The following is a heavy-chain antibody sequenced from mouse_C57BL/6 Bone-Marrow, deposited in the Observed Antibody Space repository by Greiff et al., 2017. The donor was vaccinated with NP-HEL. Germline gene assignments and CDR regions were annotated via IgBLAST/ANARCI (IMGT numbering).Heavy chain of an antibody. J-gene: IGHJ3*01. CDR2: IYPYNGVS. V-gene: IGHV1-31*01. D-gene: IGHD1-1*01. Sequence: VQLQQSGPELVKPGASVKISCKASGYSFTGYYMHWVKQSHGNILDWIGYIYPYNGVSSYNQKFKGKATLTVDRSSSTPYMELRSMTSEDSAVYYSEREYYGSGYGFGGWGKGTLVTVST. CDR1: GYSFTGYY. CDR3: EREYYGSGYGFGG.